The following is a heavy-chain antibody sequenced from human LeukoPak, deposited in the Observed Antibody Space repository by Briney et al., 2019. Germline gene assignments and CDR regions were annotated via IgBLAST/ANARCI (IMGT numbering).Heavy chain of an antibody. D-gene: IGHD2-8*01. CDR3: AKSGERYCTRGNCYFDY. CDR1: GFTFSGFG. CDR2: ISDDGDTK. J-gene: IGHJ4*02. V-gene: IGHV3-30*18. Sequence: GGSLRLSCAASGFTFSGFGMHWVRQAPGKGLEWVADISDDGDTKFYADSVKGPFTISRDNSKNTVYLQMNRLMTEDAGIYYCAKSGERYCTRGNCYFDYWGQGTLVTVSS.